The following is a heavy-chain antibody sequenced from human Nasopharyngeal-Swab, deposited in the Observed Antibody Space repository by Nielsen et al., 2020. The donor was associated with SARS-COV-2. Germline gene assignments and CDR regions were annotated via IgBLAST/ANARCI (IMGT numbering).Heavy chain of an antibody. J-gene: IGHJ6*02. CDR3: ARDNRLQLWLRFYGLDV. CDR1: GITVSSNY. D-gene: IGHD5-18*01. CDR2: IYSDGST. Sequence: GESLKISCAASGITVSSNYMTWVRQAPGKGLEWVPLIYSDGSTYYSDSVRGRFTISRDNSKNTLYLQMNYLRAEDTALYYCARDNRLQLWLRFYGLDVWGQGTTVTVSS. V-gene: IGHV3-66*01.